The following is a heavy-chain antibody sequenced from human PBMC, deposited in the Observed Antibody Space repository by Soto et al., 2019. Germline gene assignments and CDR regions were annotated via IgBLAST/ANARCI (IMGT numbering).Heavy chain of an antibody. CDR2: IKQDGSAQ. CDR3: AREAV. Sequence: EVQLVESGGGLVQPGGSLRLSCAASGFTFSGYWMSWVRQAPGKGLEWVANIKQDGSAQFYVDAVKGRFTISRDNAKNSLYLKMNSLRAEDTAVYYCAREAVWGQGTTVTVSS. J-gene: IGHJ6*02. V-gene: IGHV3-7*05. CDR1: GFTFSGYW.